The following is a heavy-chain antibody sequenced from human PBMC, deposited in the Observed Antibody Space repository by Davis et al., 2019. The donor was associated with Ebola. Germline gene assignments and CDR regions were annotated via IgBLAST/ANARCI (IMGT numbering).Heavy chain of an antibody. CDR1: GGSFSGYY. CDR3: ARARDAYNPQGAFDI. Sequence: PSETLSLTCAVYGGSFSGYYWIWIRQPSGKGLEWIGEINQSGSTNCNPSLKSRVTISVDMSKNQFSLKLSSVTAADTAVYFCARARDAYNPQGAFDIWGQGTMVTVSS. V-gene: IGHV4-34*01. J-gene: IGHJ3*02. D-gene: IGHD5-24*01. CDR2: INQSGST.